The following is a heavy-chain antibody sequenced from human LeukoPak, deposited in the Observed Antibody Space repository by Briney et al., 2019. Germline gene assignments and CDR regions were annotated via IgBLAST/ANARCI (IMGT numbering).Heavy chain of an antibody. CDR3: ANIPPFDYGDYAIRLD. Sequence: GGSLRLSCAASGFTFRNYAMAWVRQAPGKGLEWVSSIRNFGETHYADSVRGRFIISRDISQNTLYLQMNSLRAEDSALYYCANIPPFDYGDYAIRLDWGQGTLVTVSS. CDR1: GFTFRNYA. CDR2: IRNFGET. V-gene: IGHV3-23*01. J-gene: IGHJ4*02. D-gene: IGHD4-17*01.